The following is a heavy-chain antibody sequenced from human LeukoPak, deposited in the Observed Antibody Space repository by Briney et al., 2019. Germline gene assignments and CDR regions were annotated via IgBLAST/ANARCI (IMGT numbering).Heavy chain of an antibody. CDR3: ARGGDTDPGLGMKIDY. J-gene: IGHJ4*02. D-gene: IGHD5-18*01. CDR1: GYTFTSYG. CDR2: ISAYTGNT. V-gene: IGHV1-18*04. Sequence: GASAKVSCKASGYTFTSYGISWVRQAPGRGLEWMGCISAYTGNTNYAQKLQGRVTMTTDTPTSTAYMELRSLRSDDTAVYYCARGGDTDPGLGMKIDYWGQGTLVTVSS.